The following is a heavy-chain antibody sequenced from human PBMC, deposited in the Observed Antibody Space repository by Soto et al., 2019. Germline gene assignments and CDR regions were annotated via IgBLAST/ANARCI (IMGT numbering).Heavy chain of an antibody. J-gene: IGHJ2*01. V-gene: IGHV3-30*03. CDR1: GFTFSSYG. D-gene: IGHD6-13*01. CDR2: ISYDGSNK. CDR3: ATHIAAAGTFHWYFDL. Sequence: QVQLVESGGGVVQPGRSLRLSCAASGFTFSSYGMHWVRQAPGKGLEWVAVISYDGSNKYYADSVKGRFTISRDNPKNTLYLQMNSLRAEDTAVYYCATHIAAAGTFHWYFDLWGRGTLVTVSS.